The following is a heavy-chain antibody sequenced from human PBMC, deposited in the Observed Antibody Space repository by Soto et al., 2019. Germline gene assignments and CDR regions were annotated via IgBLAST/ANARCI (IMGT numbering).Heavy chain of an antibody. CDR2: INHSGST. D-gene: IGHD3-10*01. CDR3: ARGTYYYGWGSYSPFDY. Sequence: SGTVSLTCAVYGGSFSGYYWCWILQPPGKGLEWIGEINHSGSTNYNPSLKSRVTISVDTSKNQFSLKLSSVTAADTAVYYCARGTYYYGWGSYSPFDYWGQGTLVTVSS. V-gene: IGHV4-34*01. CDR1: GGSFSGYY. J-gene: IGHJ4*02.